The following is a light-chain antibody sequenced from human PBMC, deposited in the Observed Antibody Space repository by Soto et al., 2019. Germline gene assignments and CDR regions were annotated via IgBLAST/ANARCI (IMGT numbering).Light chain of an antibody. CDR2: EVS. J-gene: IGLJ2*01. V-gene: IGLV2-14*01. CDR3: CSYTSSSTLI. CDR1: IHYDF. Sequence: QSALTQPASVSGSPGQSITISCTGYIHYDFVSWYQQHPGTAPKLVIYEVSNRPSGTSDRFSGSKSGHTASLTISGLQTEDEAVYYCCSYTSSSTLIFGGGTKLTVL.